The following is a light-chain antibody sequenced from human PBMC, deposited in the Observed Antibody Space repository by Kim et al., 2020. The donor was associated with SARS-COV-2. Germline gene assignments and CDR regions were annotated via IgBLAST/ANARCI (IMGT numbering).Light chain of an antibody. CDR2: DAA. V-gene: IGKV3-15*01. J-gene: IGKJ2*01. Sequence: EIVMTQSPATLSVSPGERATLSCRASQSIRGNLAWYLQKRGQAPRLLFYDAATRATGISARFSGSGSGTEFTLTISGLQSEDFAVYYCQQYEDWPYTFGQGTNREI. CDR1: QSIRGN. CDR3: QQYEDWPYT.